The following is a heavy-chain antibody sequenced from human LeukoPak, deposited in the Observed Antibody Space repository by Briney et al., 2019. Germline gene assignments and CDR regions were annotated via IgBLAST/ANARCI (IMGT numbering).Heavy chain of an antibody. J-gene: IGHJ4*02. Sequence: GGSLRLSCAASGFTFSSYAMHWVRQAPGKGLEWVAVISYDGSNKYYADSVKGRFTISRDNSKNTLYLQMNSLRAEDTAVYYCATRDFDFWGQGTLVTVSS. CDR1: GFTFSSYA. CDR2: ISYDGSNK. CDR3: ATRDFDF. V-gene: IGHV3-30-3*01.